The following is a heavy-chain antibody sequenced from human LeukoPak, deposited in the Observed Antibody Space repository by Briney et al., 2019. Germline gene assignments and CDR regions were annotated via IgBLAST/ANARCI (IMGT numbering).Heavy chain of an antibody. CDR2: INHSGST. Sequence: SETLSLTCAVYGGSFSGYYWSWIRQPPGKGLEWIGEINHSGSTNYNPSLKSRVTISVDTSKNQFSLKLSSVTAADTAVYYCARSEVSVELYFDYWGQGTLVTVSS. J-gene: IGHJ4*02. V-gene: IGHV4-34*01. CDR1: GGSFSGYY. CDR3: ARSEVSVELYFDY. D-gene: IGHD1-26*01.